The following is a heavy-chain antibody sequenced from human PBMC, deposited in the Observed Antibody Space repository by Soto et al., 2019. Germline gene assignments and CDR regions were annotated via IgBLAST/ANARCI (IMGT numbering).Heavy chain of an antibody. CDR2: ISYDGSNK. CDR3: ARDRGGRDGYNHHFDY. V-gene: IGHV3-30-3*01. J-gene: IGHJ4*02. CDR1: GFTFSSYA. D-gene: IGHD5-12*01. Sequence: QVQLVESGGGVVQPGRSLRLSCAASGFTFSSYAMRWVRQAPGKGLEWVAVISYDGSNKYYADSVKGRFTISRDNSKNTLYLQMNSLRAEDTAVYYCARDRGGRDGYNHHFDYWGQGTLVTVSS.